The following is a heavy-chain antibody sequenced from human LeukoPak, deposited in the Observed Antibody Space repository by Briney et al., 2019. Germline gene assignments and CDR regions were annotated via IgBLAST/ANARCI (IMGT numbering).Heavy chain of an antibody. CDR2: ISSSSSTI. Sequence: GGSLRLSCAASGFTFSSYSMNWVRQAPGKGLEWVSYISSSSSTIYYADSVKGRFTISRDNAKNSLYLQMNSLRAEDTAVYYCARDRSSARNYYYYMDVWGKGTTVTVSS. CDR3: ARDRSSARNYYYYMDV. J-gene: IGHJ6*03. D-gene: IGHD6-25*01. CDR1: GFTFSSYS. V-gene: IGHV3-48*04.